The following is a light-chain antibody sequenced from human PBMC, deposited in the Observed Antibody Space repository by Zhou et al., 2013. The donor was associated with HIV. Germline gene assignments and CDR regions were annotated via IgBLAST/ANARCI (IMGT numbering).Light chain of an antibody. Sequence: DIQMTQSPSTLSASVGDRVTITCRASQSISSWLAWYQQKPGKAPKLLIYKASSLESGVPSRFSGSGSGTEFTLTISSLQPDDFATYYCQQANSFPSAFGQGTKLEIK. V-gene: IGKV1-5*03. CDR3: QQANSFPSA. CDR1: QSISSW. J-gene: IGKJ2*01. CDR2: KAS.